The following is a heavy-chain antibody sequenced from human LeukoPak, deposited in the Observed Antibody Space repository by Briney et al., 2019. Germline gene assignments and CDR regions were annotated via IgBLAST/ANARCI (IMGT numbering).Heavy chain of an antibody. CDR1: GFTFSSYG. CDR3: AKGRAGGNNWFDP. J-gene: IGHJ5*02. D-gene: IGHD3-16*01. Sequence: GGSLRLSCAASGFTFSSYGMSWVRQAPGKGLEWVSAISGRGEDTYYGDSVKGRFTISRDNSKNTLYLQMNSLRAEDTAVYYCAKGRAGGNNWFDPWGQGTLVTVSS. CDR2: ISGRGEDT. V-gene: IGHV3-23*01.